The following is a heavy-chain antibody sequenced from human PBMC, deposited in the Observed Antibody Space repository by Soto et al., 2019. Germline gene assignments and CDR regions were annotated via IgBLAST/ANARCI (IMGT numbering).Heavy chain of an antibody. Sequence: SETLSLTCTVSGVSISSYYWSWIRQPPGKGLEWIGYIYYSGSTNYNPSLKSRITMSVDTSKNQFSLKLSSVTAADTAVYYCARSSSSWYYALDVWAQGTTVTVSS. J-gene: IGHJ6*02. CDR2: IYYSGST. CDR1: GVSISSYY. D-gene: IGHD6-13*01. V-gene: IGHV4-59*01. CDR3: ARSSSSWYYALDV.